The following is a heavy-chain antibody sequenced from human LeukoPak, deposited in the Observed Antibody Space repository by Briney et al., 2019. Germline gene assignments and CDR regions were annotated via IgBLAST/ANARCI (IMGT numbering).Heavy chain of an antibody. V-gene: IGHV3-21*01. CDR3: ARTSVAAAISPYYFDY. Sequence: GGSLRLSCAASAFSFSNYNMNWVRQAPGKGLEWVSSITSSGSYIYYADSVKGRFTISRDNAKNSLYLQLNSLRAEDTAVYYCARTSVAAAISPYYFDYWGQGTLVTVSS. CDR1: AFSFSNYN. CDR2: ITSSGSYI. D-gene: IGHD2-2*02. J-gene: IGHJ4*02.